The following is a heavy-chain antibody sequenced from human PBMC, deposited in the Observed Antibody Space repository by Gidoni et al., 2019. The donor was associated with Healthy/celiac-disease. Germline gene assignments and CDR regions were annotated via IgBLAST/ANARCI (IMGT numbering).Heavy chain of an antibody. CDR1: GFTFSSYA. J-gene: IGHJ4*02. Sequence: QVQLVESGGGVVQPGRSLSLSCAASGFTFSSYAMHWVRQAPGKGLEWVAVISYDGSNKYYADSVKGRFTISRDNSKNTLYLQMNSLRAEDTAVYYCARDWVGFSSSWYNYFDYWGQGTLVTVSS. CDR2: ISYDGSNK. V-gene: IGHV3-30*01. D-gene: IGHD6-13*01. CDR3: ARDWVGFSSSWYNYFDY.